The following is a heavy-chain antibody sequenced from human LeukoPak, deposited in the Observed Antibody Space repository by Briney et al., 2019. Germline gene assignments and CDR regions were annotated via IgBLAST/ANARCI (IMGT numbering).Heavy chain of an antibody. D-gene: IGHD6-6*01. CDR2: INHSGST. CDR3: ARGRAYSSYDY. J-gene: IGHJ4*02. Sequence: SETLSLTCTVSGGSISSSSYYWGWIRQPPGKGLEWIGEINHSGSTNYNPSLKSRVTISVDTSKNQFSLKLSSVTAADTAVYYCARGRAYSSYDYWGQGTLVTVSS. V-gene: IGHV4-39*07. CDR1: GGSISSSSYY.